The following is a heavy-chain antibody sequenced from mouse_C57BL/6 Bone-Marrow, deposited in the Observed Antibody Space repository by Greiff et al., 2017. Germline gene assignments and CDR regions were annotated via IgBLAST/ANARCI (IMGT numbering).Heavy chain of an antibody. CDR1: GYTFTSYW. V-gene: IGHV1-64*01. CDR3: ASFFDY. Sequence: QVQLKESGAELVKPGASVKLSCKASGYTFTSYWMHWVKQRPGQGLEWIGMIHPNSGSTNYNEKFKSKATLTVDKSYSTSYMQLSSLPSEDSAVYYCASFFDYWGQGTTLTVSS. CDR2: IHPNSGST. J-gene: IGHJ2*01.